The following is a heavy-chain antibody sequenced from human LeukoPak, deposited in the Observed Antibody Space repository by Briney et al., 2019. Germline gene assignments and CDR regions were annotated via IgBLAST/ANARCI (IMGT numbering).Heavy chain of an antibody. CDR3: ARVRRPEYSSSSYYYYMDV. CDR1: GGTFSSYA. D-gene: IGHD6-6*01. CDR2: IIPIFGTA. Sequence: SVKVSCTASGGTFSSYAISWVRQAPGQGLEWMGGIIPIFGTANYAQKFQGRVTITTDESTSTAYMELSSLRSEDTAVYYCARVRRPEYSSSSYYYYMDVWGKGTTVTVSS. J-gene: IGHJ6*03. V-gene: IGHV1-69*05.